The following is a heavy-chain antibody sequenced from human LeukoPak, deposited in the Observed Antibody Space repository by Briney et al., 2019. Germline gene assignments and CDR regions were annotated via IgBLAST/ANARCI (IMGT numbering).Heavy chain of an antibody. D-gene: IGHD6-13*01. CDR3: AREAIAAAGRSGTYYFDY. CDR1: GYTFTSYY. J-gene: IGHJ4*02. V-gene: IGHV1-46*01. Sequence: ASVKVSCKASGYTFTSYYMHWVRQAPGQGLEWTGIINPSGGSTSYAQKFQGRVTMTRDMSTSTVYMELSSLRSEDTAVYYRAREAIAAAGRSGTYYFDYWGQGTLVTVSS. CDR2: INPSGGST.